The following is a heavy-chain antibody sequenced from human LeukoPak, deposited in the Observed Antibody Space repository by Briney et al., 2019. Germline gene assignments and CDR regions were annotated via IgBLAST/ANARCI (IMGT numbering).Heavy chain of an antibody. CDR3: ARNPGGDCYYCYYY. J-gene: IGHJ4*02. Sequence: SVKVSCKASGGTFSSYAISWVRQAPGQGLEWMGGIIPIFGTANYAQKLQGRVTITADESTSTAYMELSSLRSEDTAVYCCARNPGGDCYYCYYYWGQGTLVTVSS. CDR2: IIPIFGTA. V-gene: IGHV1-69*13. D-gene: IGHD2-21*02. CDR1: GGTFSSYA.